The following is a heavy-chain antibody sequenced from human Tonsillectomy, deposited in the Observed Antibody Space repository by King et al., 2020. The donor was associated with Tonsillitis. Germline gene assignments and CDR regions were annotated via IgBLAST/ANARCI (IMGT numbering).Heavy chain of an antibody. CDR3: AKDFWNDLDYDYGMDV. J-gene: IGHJ6*02. D-gene: IGHD1-1*01. Sequence: VQLVESGGGLVQPGRSLRLSCAVSGFTFDDYAMHWVRQAPGKGLEWVSAINWNSGSIGYWDSVKGRFTISRDNAKNSLYLEMRSLRPEDTALYYCAKDFWNDLDYDYGMDVWGQGTTVTVSS. CDR1: GFTFDDYA. V-gene: IGHV3-9*01. CDR2: INWNSGSI.